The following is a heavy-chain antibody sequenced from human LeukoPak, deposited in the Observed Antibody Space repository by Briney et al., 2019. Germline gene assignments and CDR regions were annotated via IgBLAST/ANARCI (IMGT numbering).Heavy chain of an antibody. CDR1: GLTFSSHW. J-gene: IGHJ4*02. V-gene: IGHV3-30*03. CDR3: ARDRAWNYFDY. Sequence: PGGSLRLSCAASGLTFSSHWMHWVRQAPGKGLGWVAIISNDGSRKYYAHSVEGRFTISRDNSKNTLYLQMDSLRAEDTAVYYCARDRAWNYFDYWGQGTLVTVSS. CDR2: ISNDGSRK. D-gene: IGHD3-3*01.